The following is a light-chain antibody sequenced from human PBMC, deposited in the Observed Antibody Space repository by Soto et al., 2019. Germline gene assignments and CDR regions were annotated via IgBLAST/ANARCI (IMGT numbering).Light chain of an antibody. CDR1: QSIRNH. Sequence: IQMTQSPSSLSASVEDRVIITCRASQSIRNHLTWYQQTQGKAPKLXIYEASILQSGVPSRFSGSGAGTEFTLTISSLQPEDVETDYCLQFNNYPLTFGGGTKVDIK. V-gene: IGKV1D-13*01. CDR3: LQFNNYPLT. J-gene: IGKJ4*01. CDR2: EAS.